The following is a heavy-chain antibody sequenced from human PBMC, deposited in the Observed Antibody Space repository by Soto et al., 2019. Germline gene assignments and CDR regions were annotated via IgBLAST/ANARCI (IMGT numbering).Heavy chain of an antibody. J-gene: IGHJ4*02. CDR1: GLTFSSYN. D-gene: IGHD4-17*01. V-gene: IGHV3-21*02. CDR2: ISTWSSYS. Sequence: EVQLVESGGGLVKPGGSLRLSCTASGLTFSSYNMNWVRQAPGKGLEWVSYISTWSSYSFYADSVKGRFTISRDNSENSLYLQLDSLRDEDTAVYYCARASHDYGALDYWGQGALVTVSS. CDR3: ARASHDYGALDY.